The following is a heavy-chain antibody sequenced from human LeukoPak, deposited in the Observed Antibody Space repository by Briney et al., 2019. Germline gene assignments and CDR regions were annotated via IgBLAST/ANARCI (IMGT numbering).Heavy chain of an antibody. CDR3: AKSVGTTVTPLNFDY. J-gene: IGHJ4*01. CDR1: GFTFRSYA. CDR2: ISGIDSST. D-gene: IGHD4-17*01. Sequence: GGSLRLSCAASGFTFRSYAMGWVRQAPGKGVEWCAAISGIDSSTSYADSVKGRFTISRDNSKTTLYLQMNSLRAEDTAVYSCAKSVGTTVTPLNFDYWGTGTMVTVSS. V-gene: IGHV3-23*01.